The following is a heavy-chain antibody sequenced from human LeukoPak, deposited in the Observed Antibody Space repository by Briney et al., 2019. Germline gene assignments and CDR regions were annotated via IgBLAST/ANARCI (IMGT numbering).Heavy chain of an antibody. CDR1: GFTFEASA. Sequence: PGGSLRLSCAASGFTFEASAMSWVRQAPGKGLEWVSIITGNGATTYYADSVKGRFTISRDNSKNTLYLQMSSPRADDTAVYYCAKSIYGLHDAFDVWGQGTMVTVSS. D-gene: IGHD2/OR15-2a*01. J-gene: IGHJ3*01. V-gene: IGHV3-23*01. CDR3: AKSIYGLHDAFDV. CDR2: ITGNGATT.